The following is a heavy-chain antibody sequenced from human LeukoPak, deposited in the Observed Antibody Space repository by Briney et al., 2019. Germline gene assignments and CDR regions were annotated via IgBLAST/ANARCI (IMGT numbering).Heavy chain of an antibody. J-gene: IGHJ4*02. CDR3: ARASYSYDISGWVPFDY. V-gene: IGHV4-4*07. Sequence: PSETLSLTCTVSGASISSYYWSWIRQPAGKGLEWIGRIYTSGSTTYNPSLKSRVTISGDTSENQFSLRLSSVTAADTAVYYCARASYSYDISGWVPFDYWGQGTLVTVSS. CDR1: GASISSYY. CDR2: IYTSGST. D-gene: IGHD3-22*01.